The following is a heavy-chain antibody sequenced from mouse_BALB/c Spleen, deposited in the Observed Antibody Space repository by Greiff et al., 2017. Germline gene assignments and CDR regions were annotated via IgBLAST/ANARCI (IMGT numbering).Heavy chain of an antibody. CDR3: TRGGGYYRYDRWYFDV. D-gene: IGHD2-14*01. V-gene: IGHV1S81*02. Sequence: QVQLQQSGAELVKPGASVKLSCKASGYTFTSYYMYWVKQRPGQGLEWIGEINPSNGGTNFNEKFKSKATLTVDKSSSTAYMQLSSLTSEDSAVYYCTRGGGYYRYDRWYFDVWGAGTTVTVSS. CDR1: GYTFTSYY. J-gene: IGHJ1*01. CDR2: INPSNGGT.